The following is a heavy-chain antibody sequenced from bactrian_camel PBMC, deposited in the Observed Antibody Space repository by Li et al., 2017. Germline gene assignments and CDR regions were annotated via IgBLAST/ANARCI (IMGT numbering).Heavy chain of an antibody. D-gene: IGHD1*01. CDR3: AAARGRNLEGRGRCTLGFEW. J-gene: IGHJ4*01. CDR2: INSDGRI. V-gene: IGHV3S1*01. Sequence: VQLVESGGASVQPGESVRLTCDRYRYTWSRYCLAWFREGADNTREGIAFINSDGRIDYAESVKGRFTISRDNAKNALYLQMNALKPEDSAMYYCAAARGRNLEGRGRCTLGFEWWGQGTQVTVS. CDR1: RYTWSRYC.